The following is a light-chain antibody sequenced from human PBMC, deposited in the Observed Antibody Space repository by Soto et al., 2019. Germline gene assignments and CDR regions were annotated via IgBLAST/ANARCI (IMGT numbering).Light chain of an antibody. CDR2: GAS. CDR1: QSVSSSY. V-gene: IGKV3-20*01. Sequence: DIVMTQSPATLSVSPGERATLSCRASQSVSSSYLAWYQQKPGQAPGRLIYGASSRATGIPDRFSGRGSGTDFTLTISRLEPEDFAVYYCQQYGSSHFGQGTRLEIK. J-gene: IGKJ5*01. CDR3: QQYGSSH.